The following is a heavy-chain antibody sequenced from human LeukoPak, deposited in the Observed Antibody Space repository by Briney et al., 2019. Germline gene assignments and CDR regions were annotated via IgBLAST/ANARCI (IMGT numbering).Heavy chain of an antibody. D-gene: IGHD6-19*01. Sequence: PGGSLRLTCTASGFTFSSYDMYWVRQAPGKGLEWVSGIFGSGGSAHYADSVKGRFTISRDNSQNTVYLQMNSLRAEDTAVYYCGKTTTGYSSGRNPAWPVDYWGRGTLVTVSS. J-gene: IGHJ4*02. CDR1: GFTFSSYD. CDR3: GKTTTGYSSGRNPAWPVDY. V-gene: IGHV3-23*01. CDR2: IFGSGGSA.